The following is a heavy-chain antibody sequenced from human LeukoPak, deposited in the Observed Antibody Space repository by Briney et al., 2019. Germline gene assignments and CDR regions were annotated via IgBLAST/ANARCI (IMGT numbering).Heavy chain of an antibody. Sequence: GGSLRLSCAASGFTFNSYAIHWVRQAPGKGLEWVAVISYDGSNKYLAGSVKGRFTISRDNSKNTLYLQMNSRRVEGTAVSYCARGGREIYYYYYGMDVWGQGTPVTVSS. J-gene: IGHJ6*02. CDR2: ISYDGSNK. V-gene: IGHV3-30*04. CDR3: ARGGREIYYYYYGMDV. D-gene: IGHD1-26*01. CDR1: GFTFNSYA.